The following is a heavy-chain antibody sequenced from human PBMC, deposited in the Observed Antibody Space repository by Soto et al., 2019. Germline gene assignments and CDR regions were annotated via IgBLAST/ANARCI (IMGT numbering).Heavy chain of an antibody. CDR3: ARDRGLGSGWYGWFDP. CDR1: GGSISSYF. J-gene: IGHJ5*02. V-gene: IGHV4-59*01. CDR2: IYYSEST. D-gene: IGHD6-19*01. Sequence: SSETLSLTCTVSGGSISSYFWSWIRQPPGKGLEWIGYIYYSESTNYNPSLKSRVTISVDTSKNQFSLKLSSVTAADTAVYYCARDRGLGSGWYGWFDPWGQGTLVTVSS.